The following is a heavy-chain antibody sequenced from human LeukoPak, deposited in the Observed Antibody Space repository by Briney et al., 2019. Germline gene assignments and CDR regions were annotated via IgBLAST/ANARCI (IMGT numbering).Heavy chain of an antibody. CDR3: ARLVRGYDFWSARNWFDP. D-gene: IGHD3-3*01. V-gene: IGHV4-38-2*02. CDR2: IYYSGST. Sequence: SETLSLTCTVSGYSISSGYCWGWIRQPPGKGLEWIGSIYYSGSTYYNPSLKSRVTISVDTSKNQFSLKLSSVTAADTAVYYCARLVRGYDFWSARNWFDPWGQGTLVTVSS. J-gene: IGHJ5*02. CDR1: GYSISSGYC.